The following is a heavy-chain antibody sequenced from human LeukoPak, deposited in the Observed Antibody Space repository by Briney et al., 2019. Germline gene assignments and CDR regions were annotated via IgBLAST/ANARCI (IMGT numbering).Heavy chain of an antibody. CDR3: ARGGQGYDLNWFDP. CDR1: GFTFSSYA. CDR2: ISGSGGST. J-gene: IGHJ5*02. D-gene: IGHD3-3*01. Sequence: GRSLRLSCAASGFTFSSYAMSWVRQAPGKGLEWVSAISGSGGSTNYADSVKGRFTISRDNSKNTLYLQMNSLRAEDTAVYYCARGGQGYDLNWFDPWGQGTLVTVSS. V-gene: IGHV3-23*01.